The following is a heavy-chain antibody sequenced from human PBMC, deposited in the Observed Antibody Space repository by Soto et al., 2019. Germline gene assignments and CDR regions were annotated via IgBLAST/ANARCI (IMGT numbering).Heavy chain of an antibody. D-gene: IGHD2-8*01. CDR2: ISGSGDGT. CDR1: GFTFSSYA. CDR3: TKSRRGILMVYGFGGMDV. J-gene: IGHJ6*02. V-gene: IGHV3-23*01. Sequence: GGSLRLSCAASGFTFSSYARSWVRQAPGEGLEWVASISGSGDGTYYGDSVKGRFTISRDSSSSTLYLQMNNLRGEDTAVYFCTKSRRGILMVYGFGGMDVWGQGTTVTVYS.